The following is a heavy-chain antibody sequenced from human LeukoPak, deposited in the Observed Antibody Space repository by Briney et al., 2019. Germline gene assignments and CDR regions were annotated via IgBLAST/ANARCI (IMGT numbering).Heavy chain of an antibody. Sequence: GGSLRLSCAASGFTFSSYAMSWVRQAPGKGLEWVSTISISGGNTYYADFVKGRFTISRDNSNNTLYLQMNSLRAEDTAVYYCAKGGVNFDYWGQGTLVTVSS. CDR3: AKGGVNFDY. V-gene: IGHV3-23*01. CDR1: GFTFSSYA. J-gene: IGHJ4*02. CDR2: ISISGGNT. D-gene: IGHD3-10*01.